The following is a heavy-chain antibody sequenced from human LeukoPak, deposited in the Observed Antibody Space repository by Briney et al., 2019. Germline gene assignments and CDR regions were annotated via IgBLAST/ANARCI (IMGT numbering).Heavy chain of an antibody. J-gene: IGHJ6*03. D-gene: IGHD3-22*01. CDR3: ARSSGYYSSLFYMHV. Sequence: AASVKVSCKASGYTFTSYYMHWVRRAPGQGLEWVGIINPSGDPTTYAQKFQGRVTMTSDMSTSTVYMELSSLRSEDTAVYYCARSSGYYSSLFYMHVWGKGTTVTVSS. CDR2: INPSGDPT. CDR1: GYTFTSYY. V-gene: IGHV1-46*01.